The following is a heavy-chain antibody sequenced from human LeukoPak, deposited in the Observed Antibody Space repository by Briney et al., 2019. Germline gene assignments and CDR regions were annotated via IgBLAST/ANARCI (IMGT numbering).Heavy chain of an antibody. J-gene: IGHJ6*03. D-gene: IGHD3-22*01. CDR1: GFTFSSYE. Sequence: PGGSLRLSCAASGFTFSSYEMNWVRQAPGKGLEWVSYISSSGSTIYYADSVKGRFTISRDNAKNSLYLQMNSLRAEDTAVYYCARGLGGSSGLSPYYYYYYMDVWGKGTTVTVSS. CDR2: ISSSGSTI. V-gene: IGHV3-48*03. CDR3: ARGLGGSSGLSPYYYYYYMDV.